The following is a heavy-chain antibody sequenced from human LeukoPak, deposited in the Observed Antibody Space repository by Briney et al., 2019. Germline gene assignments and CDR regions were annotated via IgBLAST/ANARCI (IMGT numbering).Heavy chain of an antibody. D-gene: IGHD6-19*01. J-gene: IGHJ4*02. Sequence: PGGSLRLSRAASGFTFRSYAMSWVRQAPGKGLEWVSAISPSGGSTDYADSVKGRFTISKDNSKNTLYLQMKSLRAEDTAVYYCAKEQWLGNYFDYWGQGTLVTVSS. CDR3: AKEQWLGNYFDY. CDR1: GFTFRSYA. V-gene: IGHV3-23*01. CDR2: ISPSGGST.